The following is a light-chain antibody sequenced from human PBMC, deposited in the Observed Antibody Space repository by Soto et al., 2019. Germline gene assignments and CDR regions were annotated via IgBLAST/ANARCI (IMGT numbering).Light chain of an antibody. Sequence: QSVLTQPPSLSGTPGQSVTISCSGSSSNIEGNTVHWYQHLPGTAPKLLIYIDHNRPSGIPDRFSGSKSGTSATLDITGLQTGDEADYHCGTWDNSLTSHVFGGGTQLTVL. V-gene: IGLV1-44*01. J-gene: IGLJ7*01. CDR3: GTWDNSLTSHV. CDR2: IDH. CDR1: SSNIEGNT.